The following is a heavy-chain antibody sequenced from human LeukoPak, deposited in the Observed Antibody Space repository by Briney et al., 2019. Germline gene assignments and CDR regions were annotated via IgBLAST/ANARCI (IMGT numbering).Heavy chain of an antibody. CDR3: AKVGSSGWSSPFDY. CDR2: ISESGSGT. J-gene: IGHJ4*02. CDR1: GLTFSRYA. Sequence: GGSLRLSCAVSGLTFSRYAMSWVRQAPGKGLEWVSAISESGSGTYYADSVKGRFTISRDNSKDTLSLQMNSLRAEDTAVYYCAKVGSSGWSSPFDYWGQGTLVTVSS. D-gene: IGHD6-19*01. V-gene: IGHV3-23*01.